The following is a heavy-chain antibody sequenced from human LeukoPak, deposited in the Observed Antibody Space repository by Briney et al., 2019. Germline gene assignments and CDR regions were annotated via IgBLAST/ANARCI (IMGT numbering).Heavy chain of an antibody. D-gene: IGHD2-2*02. Sequence: SETLSLTCAVYGGSFSGYYWSWIRQPPGKGLEWIGEINHSGSTNYNPSLKGRVTISVDTSKNQFSLKLSSVTAADTAVYYCARVALYCSSTSCYKAFFDYWGQGTLVTVSS. CDR3: ARVALYCSSTSCYKAFFDY. CDR2: INHSGST. J-gene: IGHJ4*02. V-gene: IGHV4-34*01. CDR1: GGSFSGYY.